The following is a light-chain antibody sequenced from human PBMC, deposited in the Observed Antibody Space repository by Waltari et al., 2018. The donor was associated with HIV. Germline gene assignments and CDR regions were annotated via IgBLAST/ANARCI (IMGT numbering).Light chain of an antibody. CDR1: KLGDKY. V-gene: IGLV3-1*01. CDR3: QAWDGSTAI. J-gene: IGLJ2*01. Sequence: SYELTQPLSVSVSPGQTASIPCSGDKLGDKYISWYQRKPGQSPVLVIYQHNKRPSGIPERFSGSNSGNTATLTISGTQAMDEADYYCQAWDGSTAIFGGRTKLTVL. CDR2: QHN.